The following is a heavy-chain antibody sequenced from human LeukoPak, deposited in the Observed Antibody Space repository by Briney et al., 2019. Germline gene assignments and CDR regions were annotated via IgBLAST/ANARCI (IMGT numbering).Heavy chain of an antibody. J-gene: IGHJ3*02. CDR2: IIPIFGTA. CDR1: GGTFSSYA. Sequence: SVKVSCKASGGTFSSYAISWVRQAPGQGLEWMGGIIPIFGTANYAQKFQGRVTITTDESTSTAYMELSSLRSEDTAVYYCGMAYYDSSGHLPIAFDIWGQGTMVTVSS. CDR3: GMAYYDSSGHLPIAFDI. D-gene: IGHD3-22*01. V-gene: IGHV1-69*05.